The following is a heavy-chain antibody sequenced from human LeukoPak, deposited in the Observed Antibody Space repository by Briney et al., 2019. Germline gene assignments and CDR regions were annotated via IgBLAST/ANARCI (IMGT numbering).Heavy chain of an antibody. CDR1: GFTFSNAW. V-gene: IGHV3-15*01. CDR3: SSSGFYGIGY. D-gene: IGHD3-10*01. J-gene: IGHJ4*02. CDR2: IKSKTDGGAT. Sequence: GGSLRLSCAASGFTFSNAWMSWVRQAPGKGLEWVGRIKSKTDGGATDYAAPVKGRFTISRDDSKSIAYLQMNSLKTEDTAVYYCSSSGFYGIGYWGQGTLVTVSS.